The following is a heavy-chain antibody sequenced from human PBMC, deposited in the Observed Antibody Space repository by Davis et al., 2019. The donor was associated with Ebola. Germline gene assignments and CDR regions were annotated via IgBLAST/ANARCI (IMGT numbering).Heavy chain of an antibody. V-gene: IGHV4-61*09. CDR2: IYTSGST. Sequence: SETLSLTCNVSGASINSGFFSWSWVRQPAGKGLEWIGHIYTSGSTKYNPSLESRITMSLDTSKNQLSLKLNSVTAADTAVYYCARGARSPDYWGQGTLVTVSS. J-gene: IGHJ4*02. CDR1: GASINSGFFS. CDR3: ARGARSPDY.